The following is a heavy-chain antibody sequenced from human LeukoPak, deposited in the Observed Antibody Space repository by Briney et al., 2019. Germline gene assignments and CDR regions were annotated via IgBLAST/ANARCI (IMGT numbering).Heavy chain of an antibody. CDR2: IYYSGST. V-gene: IGHV4-59*01. CDR3: ARDAAAGTWIDP. Sequence: SETLSLTCTVSGGSISSYYWSWIRQPPGKGLEWIGYIYYSGSTNYNPSLKSRVTISVHTSKNQFSLKLSSVTAADTAVYYCARDAAAGTWIDPWGQGTLVTVSS. D-gene: IGHD6-13*01. J-gene: IGHJ5*02. CDR1: GGSISSYY.